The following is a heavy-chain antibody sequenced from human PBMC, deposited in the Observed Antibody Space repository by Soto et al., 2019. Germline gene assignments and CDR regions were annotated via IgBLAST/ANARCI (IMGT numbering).Heavy chain of an antibody. CDR3: AGDADILTGSDAFDI. CDR1: GFTFSDYY. CDR2: IGSSSSYT. Sequence: QVQLVESGGGLVQPGGSLRLSCAASGFTFSDYYMSWIRQAPGKGLEWVSYIGSSSSYTNYADSVKGRFTISRDSAXXSLYLQMNSLRAEDTAVYYCAGDADILTGSDAFDIWGQGTMVTVSS. J-gene: IGHJ3*02. V-gene: IGHV3-11*05. D-gene: IGHD3-9*01.